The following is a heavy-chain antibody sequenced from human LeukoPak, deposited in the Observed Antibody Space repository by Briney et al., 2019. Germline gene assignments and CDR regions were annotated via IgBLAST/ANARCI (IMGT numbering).Heavy chain of an antibody. CDR1: GYTFTSYY. Sequence: ASVKVSRKASGYTFTSYYMHWVRQAPGQGLEWMGIINPSGGSTSYAQKFQGRVTMTRDTSTSTVYMELSSLRSEDTAVYYCARDQEYYYDSSGSERYYYYYGMDVWGQGTTVTVSS. V-gene: IGHV1-46*01. D-gene: IGHD3-22*01. J-gene: IGHJ6*02. CDR2: INPSGGST. CDR3: ARDQEYYYDSSGSERYYYYYGMDV.